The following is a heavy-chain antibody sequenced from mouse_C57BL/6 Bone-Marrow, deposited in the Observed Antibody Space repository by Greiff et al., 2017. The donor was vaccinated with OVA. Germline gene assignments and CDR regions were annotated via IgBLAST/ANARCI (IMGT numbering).Heavy chain of an antibody. J-gene: IGHJ4*01. Sequence: VQLQQSGPELVKPGASVKIPCKASGYTFTDYNMDWVKQSHGKSLEWIGDINPNNGGTIYNQKFMGKATLTVDKSSSTAYMELRSLTSEDTAVYYCARDYGSSYGYYAMDYWGQGTSVTVSS. V-gene: IGHV1-18*01. CDR3: ARDYGSSYGYYAMDY. CDR1: GYTFTDYN. D-gene: IGHD1-1*01. CDR2: INPNNGGT.